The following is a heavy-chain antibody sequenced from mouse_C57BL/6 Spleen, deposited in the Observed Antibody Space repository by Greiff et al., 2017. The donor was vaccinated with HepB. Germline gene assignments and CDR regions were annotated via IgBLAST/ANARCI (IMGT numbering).Heavy chain of an antibody. Sequence: VQLQQPGAELVKPGASVKLSCKASGYTFTSYWMQWVKQRPGQGLEWIGEIDPSDSYTNYNQKFKGKATLTVDTSSSTAYMQLSSLTSEDSAVYYCASTTTVYGNVWGQGTTLTVSS. V-gene: IGHV1-50*01. CDR1: GYTFTSYW. CDR3: ASTTTVYGNV. J-gene: IGHJ2*01. D-gene: IGHD2-1*01. CDR2: IDPSDSYT.